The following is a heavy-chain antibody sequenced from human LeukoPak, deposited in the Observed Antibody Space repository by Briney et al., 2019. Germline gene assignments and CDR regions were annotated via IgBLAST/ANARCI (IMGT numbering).Heavy chain of an antibody. CDR1: GFTFSGYY. CDR3: ARGSSSWYEVVWTPDY. CDR2: ISSSGSTI. Sequence: PGGSLRLSCAASGFTFSGYYMSWIRQAPGKGLEWVSYISSSGSTIYYADSVKGRFTISRDNAKNSLYLQMNSLRAEDTAVYYCARGSSSWYEVVWTPDYWGQGTLVTVSS. V-gene: IGHV3-11*01. D-gene: IGHD6-13*01. J-gene: IGHJ4*02.